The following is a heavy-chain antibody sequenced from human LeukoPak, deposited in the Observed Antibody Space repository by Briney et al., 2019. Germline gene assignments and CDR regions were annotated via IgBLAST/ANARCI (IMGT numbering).Heavy chain of an antibody. CDR3: AKNPTFDP. Sequence: GGSLRLSCAASGFTFSSYSMNWVRQAPGKGLEWVAFIRYDGCNKYYADSVKGRFTISRDNSKNTLYLQMNSLRAEDTAVYYCAKNPTFDPWGQGTLVTVSS. J-gene: IGHJ5*02. CDR1: GFTFSSYS. V-gene: IGHV3-30*02. CDR2: IRYDGCNK.